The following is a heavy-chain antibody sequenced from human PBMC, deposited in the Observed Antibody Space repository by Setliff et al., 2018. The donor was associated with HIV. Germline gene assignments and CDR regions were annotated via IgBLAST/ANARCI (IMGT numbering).Heavy chain of an antibody. Sequence: SETLSLTCTVYGGFIKNSNYYWGWSRQPPGKGLEWLGKIHYIGSTYYNRSLKSRVTISVDTSKNQFSLKLSAVTAADRAVDYCARHRDPPGSRWIYYYSYRDVWGKGTTVTVSS. J-gene: IGHJ6*03. V-gene: IGHV4-39*01. D-gene: IGHD6-13*01. CDR3: ARHRDPPGSRWIYYYSYRDV. CDR2: IHYIGST. CDR1: GGFIKNSNYY.